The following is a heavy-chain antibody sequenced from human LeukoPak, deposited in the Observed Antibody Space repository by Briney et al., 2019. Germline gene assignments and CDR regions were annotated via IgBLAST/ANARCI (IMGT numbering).Heavy chain of an antibody. Sequence: SETLSLTCTVSGGSISSYYWSWIRQPAGKGLEWIGRIYTSGSTNYNPSLKSRVTMSVDTSKNQFSLKLSSVTAADTAVYYCARAKITIVRGVIGAFDIWGQGTMVTVSS. J-gene: IGHJ3*02. CDR1: GGSISSYY. CDR3: ARAKITIVRGVIGAFDI. V-gene: IGHV4-4*07. D-gene: IGHD3-10*01. CDR2: IYTSGST.